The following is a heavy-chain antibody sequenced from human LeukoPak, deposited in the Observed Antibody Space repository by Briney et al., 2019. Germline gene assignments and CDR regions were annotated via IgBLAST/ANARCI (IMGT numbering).Heavy chain of an antibody. CDR1: GYSISSGYY. J-gene: IGHJ4*02. Sequence: PSETLSLTCTVSGYSISSGYYWGWIRQPPGKGLEWIGSIYHSGSTYYNPSLKSRVTVSVDTSKNQFSLKLSSVTAADTAVYYCARGGYYDSSGYYRYFDYWGQGTLVTVSS. CDR3: ARGGYYDSSGYYRYFDY. CDR2: IYHSGST. D-gene: IGHD3-22*01. V-gene: IGHV4-38-2*02.